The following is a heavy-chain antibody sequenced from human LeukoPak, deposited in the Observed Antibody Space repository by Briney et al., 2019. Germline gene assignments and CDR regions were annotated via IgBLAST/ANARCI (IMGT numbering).Heavy chain of an antibody. CDR1: GFTFSSYA. CDR3: AKEKEVVTMIGNDY. Sequence: GGSLRLSCAASGFTFSSYAMSWVRQAPGKGLEWVSDISISGGSTYYADSVKGRFTISRDNSKNTLYLQMNSLRAEDTAVYYCAKEKEVVTMIGNDYWGQGTLVTVSS. V-gene: IGHV3-23*01. CDR2: ISISGGST. D-gene: IGHD3-22*01. J-gene: IGHJ4*02.